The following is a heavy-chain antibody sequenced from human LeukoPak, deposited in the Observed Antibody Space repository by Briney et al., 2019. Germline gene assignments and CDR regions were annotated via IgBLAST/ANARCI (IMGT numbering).Heavy chain of an antibody. CDR1: GFTVSSNY. Sequence: GGSLRLSCAASGFTVSSNYMSWVRQAPGKGLEWVSVIYSGGSTYYADSVKGRFTISRDNSKNTLYLQMNSLRAEDTAVYYCARDGGFCSSPSCQQDFWGQGTLVTVSS. J-gene: IGHJ4*02. CDR3: ARDGGFCSSPSCQQDF. D-gene: IGHD2-2*01. CDR2: IYSGGST. V-gene: IGHV3-53*01.